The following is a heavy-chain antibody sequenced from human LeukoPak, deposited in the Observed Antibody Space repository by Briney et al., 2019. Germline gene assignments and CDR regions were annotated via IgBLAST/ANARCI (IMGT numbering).Heavy chain of an antibody. D-gene: IGHD3-10*01. CDR3: ARGRARTSVTMVRGYPIHYMDV. CDR1: GGSFSGYY. J-gene: IGHJ6*03. CDR2: INHSGST. Sequence: SETLSLTCAVYGGSFSGYYWSWIRQPPGKGLEWIGEINHSGSTNYNPSLKSRVTISVDTSKNQFSLKLSSVTAADTAVYYCARGRARTSVTMVRGYPIHYMDVWGKGTTVTVSS. V-gene: IGHV4-34*01.